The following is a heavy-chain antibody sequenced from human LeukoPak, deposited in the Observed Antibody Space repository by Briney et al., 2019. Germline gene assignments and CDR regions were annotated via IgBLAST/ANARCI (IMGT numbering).Heavy chain of an antibody. J-gene: IGHJ4*02. CDR3: ARAVAGTADFDY. V-gene: IGHV4-4*07. CDR2: ISSSGST. CDR1: GGSISSYY. D-gene: IGHD6-19*01. Sequence: SETLSLTCIVSGGSISSYYWSWIWQPAGKGLEWIGRISSSGSTHYNASLKSRVTMSVDTSENQFSLRLTSVTAADTGVYYCARAVAGTADFDYWGQGTLVTVSS.